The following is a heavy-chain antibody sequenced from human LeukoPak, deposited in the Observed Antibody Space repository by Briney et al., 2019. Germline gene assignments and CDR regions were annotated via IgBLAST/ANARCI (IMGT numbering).Heavy chain of an antibody. V-gene: IGHV4-4*07. CDR2: IYTSGST. J-gene: IGHJ6*03. CDR3: ARDTIGYCSSTSCSSDYYYYMDV. D-gene: IGHD2-2*01. Sequence: KPSETLSLTCTVSGGSISSYYWSWIRQPAGKGLEWIGRIYTSGSTNYNPSLKSRVTMSVDTSKNQFSLKLSSVTAADTAVYYCARDTIGYCSSTSCSSDYYYYMDVWGKGTTVTVSS. CDR1: GGSISSYY.